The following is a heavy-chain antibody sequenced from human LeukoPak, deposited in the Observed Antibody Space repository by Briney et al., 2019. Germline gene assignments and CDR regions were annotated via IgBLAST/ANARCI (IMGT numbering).Heavy chain of an antibody. CDR3: AREDIAVAGTYFDP. CDR1: GFTFSTFD. V-gene: IGHV3-13*01. Sequence: PGGSLRLSCAASGFTFSTFDFHWVRQVTGKGLEWVSAIGTAFDTSYADSVKGRFTISRENARNSLYLQMNSLRAGDTAVYYCAREDIAVAGTYFDPWGQGTLVTVSS. J-gene: IGHJ5*02. CDR2: IGTAFDT. D-gene: IGHD6-19*01.